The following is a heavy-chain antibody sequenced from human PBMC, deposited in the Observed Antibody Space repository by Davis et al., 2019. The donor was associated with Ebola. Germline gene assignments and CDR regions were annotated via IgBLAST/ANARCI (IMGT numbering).Heavy chain of an antibody. CDR1: GYTFTSYA. D-gene: IGHD3-10*01. CDR2: INAGNGNT. J-gene: IGHJ4*02. V-gene: IGHV1-3*01. CDR3: ARDWWFGEFRIDY. Sequence: ASVKVSCKASGYTFTSYAMHWVRQAPGQRLEWMGWINAGNGNTKYSQKFQGRVTITRDTSASTAYMELSSLRSEDTAVYYCARDWWFGEFRIDYWGQGTLVTVSS.